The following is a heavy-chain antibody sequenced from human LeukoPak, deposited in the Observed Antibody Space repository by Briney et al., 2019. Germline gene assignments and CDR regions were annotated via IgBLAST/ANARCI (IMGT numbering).Heavy chain of an antibody. CDR3: ARSSTSPGAYYYYYMDV. V-gene: IGHV4-30-4*08. CDR1: GGSISSGDYY. J-gene: IGHJ6*03. CDR2: IYYSGST. D-gene: IGHD2-2*01. Sequence: SSQTLSLTCTVSGGSISSGDYYWSWIRQPPGKGLEWIGYIYYSGSTYYNPSLKSRVTISVDTSKNQFSLKLSSVTAADTAVYYCARSSTSPGAYYYYYMDVWGKGTTVTVSS.